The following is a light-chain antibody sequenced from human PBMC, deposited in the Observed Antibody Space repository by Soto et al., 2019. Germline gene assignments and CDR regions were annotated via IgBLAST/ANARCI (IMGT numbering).Light chain of an antibody. Sequence: DIQXTQSPXTLSASVGDRVTITCRASQSISSWLAWYQQKPGKAPKLLIYKASSLESGVPSRFSGSGSGTEFTLTISSLQPDDFATYYCQQYKGYWTFGQGTKVEIK. CDR3: QQYKGYWT. CDR2: KAS. V-gene: IGKV1-5*03. CDR1: QSISSW. J-gene: IGKJ1*01.